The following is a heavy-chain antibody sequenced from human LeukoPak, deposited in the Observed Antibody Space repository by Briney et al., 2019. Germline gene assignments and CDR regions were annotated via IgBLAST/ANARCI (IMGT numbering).Heavy chain of an antibody. J-gene: IGHJ4*02. CDR1: GFTFSSYA. V-gene: IGHV3-64D*06. Sequence: QPGGSLRLSCSASGFTFSSYAMHWVRQAPGKGLEYVSAISSNGGSTYYADSVKGRFTISRDNSKNTLYLQMSSLRAGDTAVYYCVKDLRPGIAVAGVFDYWGQGTLVTVSS. CDR2: ISSNGGST. D-gene: IGHD6-19*01. CDR3: VKDLRPGIAVAGVFDY.